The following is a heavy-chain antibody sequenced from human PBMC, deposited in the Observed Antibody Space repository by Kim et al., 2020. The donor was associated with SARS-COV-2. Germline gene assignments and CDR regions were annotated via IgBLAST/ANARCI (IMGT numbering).Heavy chain of an antibody. Sequence: SETLSLTCAVYGGSFSGYYWSWIRQPPGKGLEWIGEINHSGSTNYNPSLKSRVTISVDTSKNQFSLKLSSVTAADTAVYYCARGRWDSGYDCWGQGTLVT. CDR3: ARGRWDSGYDC. D-gene: IGHD5-12*01. V-gene: IGHV4-34*01. J-gene: IGHJ4*02. CDR2: INHSGST. CDR1: GGSFSGYY.